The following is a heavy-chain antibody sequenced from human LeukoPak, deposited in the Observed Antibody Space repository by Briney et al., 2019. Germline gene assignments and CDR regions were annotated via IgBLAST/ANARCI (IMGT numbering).Heavy chain of an antibody. CDR1: SGSTSGDN. V-gene: IGHV4-4*07. CDR3: KQKTAYEILTGSKLGRGWYYYYYMDV. CDR2: IYTTGRT. D-gene: IGHD3-9*01. Sequence: PLVTLGVTCTDTSGSTSGDNWRRIQKTSGQELHSTGRIYTTGRTNSTHSLKSRVTMSVDKSKNQFSLKLSSVTAADTAVFFFKQKTAYEILTGSKLGRGWYYYYYMDVWGKGTTVTISS. J-gene: IGHJ6*03.